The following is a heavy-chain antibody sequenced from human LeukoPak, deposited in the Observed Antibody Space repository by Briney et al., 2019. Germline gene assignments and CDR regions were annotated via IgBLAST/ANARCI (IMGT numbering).Heavy chain of an antibody. CDR1: GGSISSSSYY. D-gene: IGHD5-18*01. J-gene: IGHJ2*01. CDR2: IYYSGST. Sequence: SETLSLTCTVSGGSISSSSYYWGWIRQPPGKGLEWIGSIYYSGSTYYNPSLKSRVTISVDTSKNQFSLKLSSVTAADTAVYYCARRPLQLCHWYFDLWGRGTLVTVSS. V-gene: IGHV4-39*01. CDR3: ARRPLQLCHWYFDL.